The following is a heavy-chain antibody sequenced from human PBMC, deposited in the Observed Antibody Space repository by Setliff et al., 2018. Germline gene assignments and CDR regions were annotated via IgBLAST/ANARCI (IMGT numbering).Heavy chain of an antibody. D-gene: IGHD3-3*01. V-gene: IGHV3-30*04. CDR1: GFTFSSYA. J-gene: IGHJ4*02. Sequence: GGSLRLSCAASGFTFSSYAMHWVRQAPGKGLEWVAVISYDGSNKYYADSVKGRFTSSRDNSKNTLYLQMNSLRAEDTAVYYCARDPQIRFLEWLSRVYFDYWGQGTLVTVSS. CDR3: ARDPQIRFLEWLSRVYFDY. CDR2: ISYDGSNK.